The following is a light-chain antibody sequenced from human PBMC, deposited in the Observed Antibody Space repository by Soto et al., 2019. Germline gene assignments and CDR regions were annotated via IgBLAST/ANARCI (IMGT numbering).Light chain of an antibody. Sequence: QSALTQPASVSGSPGQSITISCTGTSSDVGGYDYVSWYQHHPGKAPKLMIYEVNNRPSGVSNRLSGSKSGNAASLTISGLQADDEGDYYCCSSVTGSPFDVLFGGGTKLTVL. CDR3: CSSVTGSPFDVL. CDR1: SSDVGGYDY. V-gene: IGLV2-14*01. J-gene: IGLJ3*02. CDR2: EVN.